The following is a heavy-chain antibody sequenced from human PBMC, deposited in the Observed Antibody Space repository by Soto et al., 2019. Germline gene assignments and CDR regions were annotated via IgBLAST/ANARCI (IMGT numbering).Heavy chain of an antibody. D-gene: IGHD3-3*01. CDR1: GFTFSSYW. CDR2: IKQDGSGK. Sequence: PGGSLRLSCAASGFTFSSYWMSWVRQAPGKGLEWVANIKQDGSGKYYADSVKGRFTISRDNSKNTLYLQMNSLRAEDTAVYYCARDQEGFLEWLPSYGMDVWGQGTTVTVS. CDR3: ARDQEGFLEWLPSYGMDV. V-gene: IGHV3-7*01. J-gene: IGHJ6*02.